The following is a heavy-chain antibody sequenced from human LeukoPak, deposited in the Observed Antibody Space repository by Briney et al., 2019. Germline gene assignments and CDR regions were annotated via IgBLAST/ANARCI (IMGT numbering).Heavy chain of an antibody. CDR2: VSGSGDTT. D-gene: IGHD3-3*01. J-gene: IGHJ4*02. CDR3: VKDTIFGVAPGA. Sequence: GGSLRLSCAASGFTFLSYALSWVRQAPGKGLESVSTVSGSGDTTYYADSVKGRFTISRDNSKHTVYLQMNSLRAEDTAVYYCVKDTIFGVAPGAWGQGTLVTVSS. V-gene: IGHV3-23*01. CDR1: GFTFLSYA.